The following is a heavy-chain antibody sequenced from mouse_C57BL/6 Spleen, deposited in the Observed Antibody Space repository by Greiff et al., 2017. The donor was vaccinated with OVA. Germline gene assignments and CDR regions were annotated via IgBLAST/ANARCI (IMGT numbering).Heavy chain of an antibody. CDR3: TTDYYGSSSLFDY. V-gene: IGHV14-1*01. CDR1: GFNITDYY. CDR2: IDPEDGDT. J-gene: IGHJ2*01. Sequence: EVQLQQSGAELVRPGASVKLSCTASGFNITDYYMHWVKQRPEQGLEWIGRIDPEDGDTEYAPKFQGKATMTADTSSNTAYLQLSSLTSEDTAVYYCTTDYYGSSSLFDYWGQGTTLTVSS. D-gene: IGHD1-1*01.